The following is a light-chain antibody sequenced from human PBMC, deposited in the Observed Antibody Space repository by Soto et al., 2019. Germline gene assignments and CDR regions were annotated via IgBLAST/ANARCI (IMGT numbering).Light chain of an antibody. Sequence: DIVMTQSPDSLAVSLGERTTINCRSGQSVLHRSKRKNYLAWYQQKAGQPPKLLISWASTRESGVPDRFSGSGSGTDFTLTISSLQAEDVATYYCQQYYSGRTFGQGTKVEI. CDR2: WAS. CDR1: QSVLHRSKRKNY. CDR3: QQYYSGRT. V-gene: IGKV4-1*01. J-gene: IGKJ1*01.